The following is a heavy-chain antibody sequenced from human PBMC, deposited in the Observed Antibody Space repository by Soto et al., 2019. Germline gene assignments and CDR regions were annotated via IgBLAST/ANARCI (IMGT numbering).Heavy chain of an antibody. CDR2: VIPIFGAA. CDR1: GGTLSSYG. D-gene: IGHD3-16*01. CDR3: ARGRGMGYDYGMDV. J-gene: IGHJ6*02. Sequence: QVQLVQSGAEVKKPGSSVKVSCKASGGTLSSYGVNWVRQAPGQGLEWMGGVIPIFGAANYAQKFQGRVTITADQSTGTAYMELSNLKSEDTAVYYCARGRGMGYDYGMDVWGQGTTVTVSS. V-gene: IGHV1-69*01.